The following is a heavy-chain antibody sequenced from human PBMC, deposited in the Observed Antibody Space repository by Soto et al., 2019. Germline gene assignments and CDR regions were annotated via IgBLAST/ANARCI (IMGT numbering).Heavy chain of an antibody. CDR3: ARLGNYYQSLDP. CDR1: GDSFSPNY. V-gene: IGHV4-59*08. Sequence: SETLCLTCTVSGDSFSPNYWSWLRQFPGKGLEWVGNIYYGGTTSYNPSLKSRVTISLETSKNQFSLRLTSVTAADTAVYYCARLGNYYQSLDPWGPGTLVT. CDR2: IYYGGTT. D-gene: IGHD3-10*01. J-gene: IGHJ5*02.